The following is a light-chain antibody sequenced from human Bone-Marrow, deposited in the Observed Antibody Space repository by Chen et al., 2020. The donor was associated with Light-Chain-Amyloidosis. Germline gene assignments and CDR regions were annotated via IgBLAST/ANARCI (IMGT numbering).Light chain of an antibody. Sequence: SYVLTQPSSVSVAPGQTATIACGGNNIGSTSVHWYQQTPGEAPLLVVYDDSYRPSGRPERWSGSNSRSAATLSISRVEAGDQADYYCQVWDRSSDRPVFGGGTKLTVL. J-gene: IGLJ3*02. CDR1: NIGSTS. CDR3: QVWDRSSDRPV. CDR2: DDS. V-gene: IGLV3-21*02.